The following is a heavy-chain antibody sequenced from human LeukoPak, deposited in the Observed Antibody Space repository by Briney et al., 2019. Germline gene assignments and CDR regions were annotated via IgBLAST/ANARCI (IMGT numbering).Heavy chain of an antibody. Sequence: PGESLRLSCAASGFTFSSYSMNWVRQAPGKGLEWVSSISSSSSYIYYADSVKGRFTISRDNAKNSLYLQMNSLRAEDTAVYYCARVVVRYYDSSGYYYNWGQGTLVTVSS. V-gene: IGHV3-21*01. J-gene: IGHJ4*02. CDR3: ARVVVRYYDSSGYYYN. CDR1: GFTFSSYS. CDR2: ISSSSSYI. D-gene: IGHD3-22*01.